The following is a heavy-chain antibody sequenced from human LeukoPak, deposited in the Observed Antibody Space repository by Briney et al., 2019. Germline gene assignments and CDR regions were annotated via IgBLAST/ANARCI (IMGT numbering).Heavy chain of an antibody. Sequence: GGSLRLSCAASGFSISSYEMNWVRQAPGKGREWVSHISSSGSTIWYADSVKGGFTISRDNAKNSLYLQMNSLRAEDTAVYYCARVELAPYYYYMDVWGKGTTVTVSS. D-gene: IGHD1-7*01. CDR3: ARVELAPYYYYMDV. CDR1: GFSISSYE. CDR2: ISSSGSTI. J-gene: IGHJ6*03. V-gene: IGHV3-48*03.